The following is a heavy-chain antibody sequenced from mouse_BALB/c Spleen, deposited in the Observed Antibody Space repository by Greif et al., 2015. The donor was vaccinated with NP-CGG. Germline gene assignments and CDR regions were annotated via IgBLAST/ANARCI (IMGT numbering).Heavy chain of an antibody. CDR2: INPSNGGT. CDR1: GYTFTSYY. J-gene: IGHJ3*01. Sequence: VQLQESGAELVKPGASVKLSCKASGYTFTSYYMYWVKQRPGQGLEWIGEINPSNGGTNFNEKFKSKATLTVDKSSSTAYMQLSSLTSEDSAVYYCTRMMITTGAWFAYWGQGTLVTVSA. D-gene: IGHD2-4*01. V-gene: IGHV1S81*02. CDR3: TRMMITTGAWFAY.